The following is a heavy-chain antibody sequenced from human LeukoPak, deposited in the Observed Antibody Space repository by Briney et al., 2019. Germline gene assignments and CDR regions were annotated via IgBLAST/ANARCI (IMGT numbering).Heavy chain of an antibody. V-gene: IGHV3-20*04. CDR2: INWNGGST. J-gene: IGHJ3*01. CDR3: AREEGDGFDV. Sequence: GGSLRLSCAASGFNSGVNFDEFGMNWVRQAPGKGLERVSGINWNGGSTGYADSAKGRFTISRDNAKNSLYLQMNSLRAEDTALYYCAREEGDGFDVWGQGTMVTVSS. CDR1: GFNSGVNFDEFG.